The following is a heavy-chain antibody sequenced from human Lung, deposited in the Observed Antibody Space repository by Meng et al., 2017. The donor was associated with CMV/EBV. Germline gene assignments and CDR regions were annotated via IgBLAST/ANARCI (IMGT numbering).Heavy chain of an antibody. CDR1: GFTVSGNY. V-gene: IGHV3-53*01. Sequence: RSCAASGFTVSGNYMGWVRQAPGKGLEWVSVIYTASSTYYADSVKGRFTISRDTSKNTLYLQMNSLRAEDTAVYYCARGLVRAFDVWGQGTMVTVSS. CDR3: ARGLVRAFDV. CDR2: IYTASST. J-gene: IGHJ3*01. D-gene: IGHD3-10*01.